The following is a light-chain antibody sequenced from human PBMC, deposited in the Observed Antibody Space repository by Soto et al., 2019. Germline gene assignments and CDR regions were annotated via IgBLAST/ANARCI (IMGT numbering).Light chain of an antibody. V-gene: IGKV3-11*01. CDR3: QQRSDWPLT. CDR2: ETS. Sequence: EIVLTQSPATLSSSPGERATLSCRASQSVSIYLAWYQQKPGQAPRLLIYETSNRASGIPARFSGSGSGTDFTLTISSLEPEDFAVYYCQQRSDWPLTFGGGTKVEIK. CDR1: QSVSIY. J-gene: IGKJ4*01.